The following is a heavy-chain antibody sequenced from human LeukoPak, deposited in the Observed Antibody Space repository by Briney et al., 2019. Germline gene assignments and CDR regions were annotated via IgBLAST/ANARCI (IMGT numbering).Heavy chain of an antibody. Sequence: SETLSLTCTVSGGSISSGSYYWSWIPQPAGKGLEGIGRIYTSGSNNYNPSLKSRITISVDTSKNQFSLKLSSVTAADTAVYYCARGVVVVPAAPYYYYYYMDVWGKGTTVTVSS. CDR1: GGSISSGSYY. D-gene: IGHD2-2*01. CDR3: ARGVVVVPAAPYYYYYYMDV. J-gene: IGHJ6*03. V-gene: IGHV4-61*02. CDR2: IYTSGSN.